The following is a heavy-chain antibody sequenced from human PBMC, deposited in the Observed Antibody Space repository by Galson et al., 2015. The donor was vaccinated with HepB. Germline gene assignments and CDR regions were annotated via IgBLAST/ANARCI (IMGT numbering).Heavy chain of an antibody. CDR2: IYYSGST. CDR1: GYTFTNYY. V-gene: IGHV4-59*01. J-gene: IGHJ6*02. CDR3: ASQTYYYSGMDV. Sequence: SCKASGYTFTNYYMHWIRQPPGKGLEWIGYIYYSGSTSYNPSLKSRVTISVDTSKNQFSLNLSSVTAADTAVYYCASQTYYYSGMDVWGPGTTGTGSS.